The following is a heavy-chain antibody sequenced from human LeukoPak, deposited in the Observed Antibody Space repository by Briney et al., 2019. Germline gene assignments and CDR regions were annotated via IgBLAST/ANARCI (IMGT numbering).Heavy chain of an antibody. CDR1: GYTFTDYY. J-gene: IGHJ4*02. V-gene: IGHV1-2*06. CDR2: INPNSGGT. CDR3: ARESSGIVVVTAPFDY. Sequence: ASVKVSCKASGYTFTDYYMHWVRQAPGQGLEWIGRINPNSGGTNYAQKFQGRVTMTRGTSISTAYMELSRLRSDDTAVYYCARESSGIVVVTAPFDYWGQGTLVTVSS. D-gene: IGHD2-21*02.